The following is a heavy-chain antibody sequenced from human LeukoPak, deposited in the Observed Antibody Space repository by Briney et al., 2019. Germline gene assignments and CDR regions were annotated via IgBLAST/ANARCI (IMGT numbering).Heavy chain of an antibody. CDR3: ARGGTSYSSSSVG. Sequence: GRSLRLSCAASGFTFSSYAMHWVRQAPGKGLEWVAVISYDGSNKYYADSVKGRFTISRDNSKNTLYLQMNSLRAEDTAVYYCARGGTSYSSSSVGWGQGTLVTVSS. V-gene: IGHV3-30*04. D-gene: IGHD6-6*01. CDR1: GFTFSSYA. CDR2: ISYDGSNK. J-gene: IGHJ4*02.